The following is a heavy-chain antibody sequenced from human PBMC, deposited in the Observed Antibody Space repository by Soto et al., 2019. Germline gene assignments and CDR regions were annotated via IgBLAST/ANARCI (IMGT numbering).Heavy chain of an antibody. CDR2: ISWDGGST. Sequence: GSLRLSCAASGFTFDDYTMHWVRQAPGKGLEWVSLISWDGGSTYYADSVKGRFTISRDNSKNSLYLQMNSLRTEDTALYHCAKDTASAPWYYGMDVWGQGTTVTVSS. V-gene: IGHV3-43*01. D-gene: IGHD3-10*01. CDR1: GFTFDDYT. CDR3: AKDTASAPWYYGMDV. J-gene: IGHJ6*02.